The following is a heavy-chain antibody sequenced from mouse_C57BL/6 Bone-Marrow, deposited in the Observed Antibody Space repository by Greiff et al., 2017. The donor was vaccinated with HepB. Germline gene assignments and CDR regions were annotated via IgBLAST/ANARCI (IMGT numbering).Heavy chain of an antibody. CDR2: IDPANGNT. CDR3: ARGGSNSAWFAY. CDR1: GFNIKDDY. D-gene: IGHD2-5*01. J-gene: IGHJ3*01. V-gene: IGHV14-3*01. Sequence: VQLQQSGAELVRPGASVKLSCTASGFNIKDDYMHWVKQRPEQGLEWIGRIDPANGNTKYAPKFQGKATITADTSSNTAYLQLSSLTSEDTAIYYCARGGSNSAWFAYWGQGTLVTVSA.